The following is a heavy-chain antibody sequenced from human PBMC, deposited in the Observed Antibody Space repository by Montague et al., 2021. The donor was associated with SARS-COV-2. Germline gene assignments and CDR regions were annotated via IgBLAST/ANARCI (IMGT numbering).Heavy chain of an antibody. J-gene: IGHJ4*02. CDR1: GGSVSSSY. Sequence: SETLSLTCTVSGGSVSSSYWSWTRQPPGKGLEWNAYIYHSGSTDYNSSLKRRVTISVDTSKNQFSLKLTSVTAADTAVYYCAGTEGSGWYREVDSWGQGTLVTVSS. CDR2: IYHSGST. CDR3: AGTEGSGWYREVDS. D-gene: IGHD6-19*01. V-gene: IGHV4-59*02.